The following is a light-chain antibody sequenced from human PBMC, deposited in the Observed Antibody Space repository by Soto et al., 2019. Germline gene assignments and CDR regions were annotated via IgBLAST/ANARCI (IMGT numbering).Light chain of an antibody. Sequence: DIQMTQSTSTLSASVEDRVTITCRASQSISLWLAWYQLKPGKAPNLLIYNASILESGVPSRFRGSGSGTEFSLSINSLQPDDFSTYYCQQYYTYSWTLGQGTKVEIK. V-gene: IGKV1-5*01. CDR3: QQYYTYSWT. J-gene: IGKJ1*01. CDR1: QSISLW. CDR2: NAS.